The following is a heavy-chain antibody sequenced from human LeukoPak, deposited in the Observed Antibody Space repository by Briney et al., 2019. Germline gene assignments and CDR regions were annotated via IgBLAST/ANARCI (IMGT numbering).Heavy chain of an antibody. CDR1: GFTFSTYA. Sequence: PGGSLRLSCAASGFTFSTYAMSWVRQAPGKGLEWVSAISGRGVSTSYADSVRGRFTISRDNAKNSLYLQMNSLRAEDTAVYYCARDRCSGGSCYRHANYYYYGMDVWGQGTTVTVSS. CDR3: ARDRCSGGSCYRHANYYYYGMDV. J-gene: IGHJ6*02. V-gene: IGHV3-23*01. CDR2: ISGRGVST. D-gene: IGHD2-15*01.